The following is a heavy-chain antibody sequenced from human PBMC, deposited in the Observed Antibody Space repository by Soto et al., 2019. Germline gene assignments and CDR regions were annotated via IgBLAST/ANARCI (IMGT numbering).Heavy chain of an antibody. CDR3: ARGPSSGSFDY. J-gene: IGHJ4*02. Sequence: ASVKVSCKASGYTFTSYAISWVRQAPGQGLEWMAWINPGNGVTKYSQNLQGRVTITRDTSANTVYMEVSSLTSEDTAVYYCARGPSSGSFDYWGQGTLVTVSS. D-gene: IGHD6-25*01. CDR1: GYTFTSYA. V-gene: IGHV1-3*01. CDR2: INPGNGVT.